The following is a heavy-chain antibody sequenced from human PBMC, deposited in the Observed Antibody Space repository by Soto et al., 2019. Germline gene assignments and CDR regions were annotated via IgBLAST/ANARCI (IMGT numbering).Heavy chain of an antibody. CDR3: ARFLEWLSNFDY. J-gene: IGHJ4*02. CDR2: IIPIFGTA. CDR1: GGTFSSYA. D-gene: IGHD3-3*01. Sequence: ASVKVSCKASGGTFSSYAISWVRQAPGQGLEWMGGIIPIFGTANYAQKFQGRVTITTDASTSTAYMELRSLRSDDTAVYYCARFLEWLSNFDYWGQGTLVTVSS. V-gene: IGHV1-69*05.